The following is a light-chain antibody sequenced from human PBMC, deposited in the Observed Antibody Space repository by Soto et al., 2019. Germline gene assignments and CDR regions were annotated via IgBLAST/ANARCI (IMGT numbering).Light chain of an antibody. J-gene: IGKJ1*01. V-gene: IGKV1-5*01. CDR2: DAS. CDR1: QNINTW. CDR3: QQYSSHSKT. Sequence: DIQMTQSPSTLSASVGDSVTITCRASQNINTWLAWYQQKPGKAPNLLIYDASSLASGVPSRFSGSGSGTEFTLTISSLQPDDFATFYCQQYSSHSKTFGQGTKVEIK.